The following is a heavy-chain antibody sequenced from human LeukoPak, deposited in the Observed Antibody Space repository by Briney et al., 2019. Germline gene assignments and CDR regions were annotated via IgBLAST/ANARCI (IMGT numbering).Heavy chain of an antibody. V-gene: IGHV3-30*04. Sequence: GRSLRLSCAASEFTFSSYAMHWVRQAPGKGLEWVAVISYDGSNKYYADSVKGRFTISRDNSKNTLYLQMNSLRAEDTAVYYCARDRVPKWGQGTLVTVSS. J-gene: IGHJ4*02. CDR2: ISYDGSNK. CDR3: ARDRVPK. CDR1: EFTFSSYA. D-gene: IGHD1-1*01.